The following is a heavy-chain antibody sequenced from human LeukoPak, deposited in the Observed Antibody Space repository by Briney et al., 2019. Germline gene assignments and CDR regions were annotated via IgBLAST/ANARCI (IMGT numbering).Heavy chain of an antibody. CDR3: ARDKGYCSGGSCYPNFDY. V-gene: IGHV3-7*01. CDR2: IKQDGSQK. J-gene: IGHJ4*02. Sequence: GGSLRLSCAASGFTFNYAWMSWVRQVPGKGLEWVANIKQDGSQKYYVDSVKGRFTISRDNAKNSLYLQMNSQRAEDTAVYYCARDKGYCSGGSCYPNFDYWGQGTLVTVSS. D-gene: IGHD2-15*01. CDR1: GFTFNYAW.